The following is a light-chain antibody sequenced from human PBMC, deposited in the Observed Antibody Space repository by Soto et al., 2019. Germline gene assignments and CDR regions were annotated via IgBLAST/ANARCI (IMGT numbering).Light chain of an antibody. Sequence: EIVLTQSPDTLSLSPGERATLSCRASQSVSTYLAWYQQKPGQAPRLLIYDASNRASGIPARFSGSGSGTDFTLTISSLQPEDVAVYYCLQRSDWPITFGQGTQVEIK. V-gene: IGKV3-11*01. CDR1: QSVSTY. J-gene: IGKJ5*01. CDR3: LQRSDWPIT. CDR2: DAS.